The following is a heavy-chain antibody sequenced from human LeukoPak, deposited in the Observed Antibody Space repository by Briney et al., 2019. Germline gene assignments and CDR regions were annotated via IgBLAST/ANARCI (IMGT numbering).Heavy chain of an antibody. J-gene: IGHJ4*02. CDR3: AKASCSSTSCYVYYFDY. CDR2: ISGSSGST. D-gene: IGHD2-2*01. Sequence: GGSLRLSCAASGFTFSSYGMSWVRQAPGKGLEWVSAISGSSGSTYYADSVKGRFTISRDNSKNTLYLQMNSLRAEDTAVCYCAKASCSSTSCYVYYFDYWGQGTLVTVSS. V-gene: IGHV3-23*01. CDR1: GFTFSSYG.